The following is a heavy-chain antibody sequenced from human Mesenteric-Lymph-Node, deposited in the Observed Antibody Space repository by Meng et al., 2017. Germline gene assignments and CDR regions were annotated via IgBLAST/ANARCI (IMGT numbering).Heavy chain of an antibody. D-gene: IGHD6-19*01. CDR2: INAGNGNT. Sequence: QVHLVQSGAEVKNPGASLTVSCKASGYTFTTYAIHWVRQAHGQRLEWMGWINAGNGNTRYSQKFQGRVSINRDTSASTAYMELSSLRSEDTAVYYCARCIAVAGNWFDPWGQGTLVTVSS. V-gene: IGHV1-3*01. CDR3: ARCIAVAGNWFDP. J-gene: IGHJ5*02. CDR1: GYTFTTYA.